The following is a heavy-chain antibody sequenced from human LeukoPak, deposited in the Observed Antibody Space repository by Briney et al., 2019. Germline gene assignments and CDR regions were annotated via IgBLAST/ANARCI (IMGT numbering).Heavy chain of an antibody. CDR1: GGSFSGYY. D-gene: IGHD6-13*01. CDR3: ARAYSSSWYLG. J-gene: IGHJ4*02. CDR2: IYSGGST. Sequence: PSETLSLTCAVYGGSFSGYYWSWVRQAPGKGLEWVSVIYSGGSTYYADSVKGRFTISRDNSKNTLYLQMNSLRAEDTAVYYCARAYSSSWYLGWGQGTLVTVSS. V-gene: IGHV3-66*01.